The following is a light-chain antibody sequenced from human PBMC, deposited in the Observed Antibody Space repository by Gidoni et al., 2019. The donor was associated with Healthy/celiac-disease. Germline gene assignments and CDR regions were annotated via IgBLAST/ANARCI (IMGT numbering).Light chain of an antibody. V-gene: IGKV2-28*01. J-gene: IGKJ4*01. CDR3: MQALQTPLT. Sequence: DIVMTQSPLSLPVTTGEPASISCRSSQSLLHSNGYNYLDWYLEKPGQSPQLLIYLGSNRASGVPDRFSGSGSGTDFTLKISRVEAEDVGVYYCMQALQTPLTVGGGTKVEIK. CDR2: LGS. CDR1: QSLLHSNGYNY.